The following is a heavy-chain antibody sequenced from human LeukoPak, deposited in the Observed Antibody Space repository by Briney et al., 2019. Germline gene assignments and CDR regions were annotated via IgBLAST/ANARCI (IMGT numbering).Heavy chain of an antibody. CDR1: GFTFSSYS. J-gene: IGHJ4*02. CDR2: ISSSSSYI. CDR3: ARGGYDSAFDY. D-gene: IGHD5-12*01. V-gene: IGHV3-21*01. Sequence: GGSLRLSCAASGFTFSSYSMNWVRQAPGKGLEGVSSISSSSSYIYYADSVKGRFAISRDNAKNSLYLQMNSLRAEDTAVYYCARGGYDSAFDYWGQGTLVTVSS.